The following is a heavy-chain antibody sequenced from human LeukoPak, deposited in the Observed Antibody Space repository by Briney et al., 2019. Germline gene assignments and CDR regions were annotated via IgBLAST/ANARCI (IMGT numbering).Heavy chain of an antibody. CDR2: VSGSGDNT. V-gene: IGHV3-23*01. J-gene: IGHJ4*02. CDR3: AKGSYYDSSGSFYFDY. D-gene: IGHD3-22*01. Sequence: GGSLRLSCAASGFTFSSYAMSWVRQAPGKGLEWVSGVSGSGDNTYYADSVKGRFTISRDNSKNTLYVQVNSLGTEDTAAYYCAKGSYYDSSGSFYFDYWGQGTLVTVSS. CDR1: GFTFSSYA.